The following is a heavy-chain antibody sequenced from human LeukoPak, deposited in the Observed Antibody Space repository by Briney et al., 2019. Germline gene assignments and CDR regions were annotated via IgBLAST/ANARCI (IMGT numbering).Heavy chain of an antibody. D-gene: IGHD5-18*01. CDR1: GFTFTSSA. V-gene: IGHV1-58*02. J-gene: IGHJ6*02. CDR2: IVVGSGNT. CDR3: ATDSKRVYSYVYYMAYYYGMDV. Sequence: ASVKVSCKASGFTFTSSAMQWVRQARGRRLEWIGWIVVGSGNTNYAQKFQERVTITRDMSTSTAYMELSSLRSEDTAVYYSATDSKRVYSYVYYMAYYYGMDVWGQGTTVTVSS.